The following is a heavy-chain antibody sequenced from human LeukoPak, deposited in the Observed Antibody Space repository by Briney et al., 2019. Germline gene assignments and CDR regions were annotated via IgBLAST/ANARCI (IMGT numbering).Heavy chain of an antibody. Sequence: PGGSLRLSCAASGSTFSNYAMSWVRQAPGKWLEWVSGISGSGGSTYYADSVKGRFTISRDNSKNTLYLQVNSLRAEDTAVYYCASATPANDYWGQGTLVTVSS. J-gene: IGHJ4*02. V-gene: IGHV3-23*01. CDR1: GSTFSNYA. CDR2: ISGSGGST. CDR3: ASATPANDY.